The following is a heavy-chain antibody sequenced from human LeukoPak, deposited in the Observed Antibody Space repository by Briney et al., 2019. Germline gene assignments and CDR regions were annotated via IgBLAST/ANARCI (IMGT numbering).Heavy chain of an antibody. D-gene: IGHD2-21*02. Sequence: ASVKVSCKASGYTFTSYDINWVRQATGQGLEWMGWMNPNSGNTGYAQKFQGRVTITRNTSISTAYMELSSLISEDTAVYYCARGQVTYNWFDPWGQGTLVTVSS. CDR1: GYTFTSYD. CDR3: ARGQVTYNWFDP. J-gene: IGHJ5*02. CDR2: MNPNSGNT. V-gene: IGHV1-8*03.